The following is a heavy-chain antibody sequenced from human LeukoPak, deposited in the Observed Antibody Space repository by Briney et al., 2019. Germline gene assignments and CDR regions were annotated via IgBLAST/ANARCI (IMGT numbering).Heavy chain of an antibody. J-gene: IGHJ4*02. D-gene: IGHD5-12*01. CDR3: ARPRGTGYDHAGY. Sequence: GGSLRLSCAASGFTFSSYAMHWVRQAPGKGLEWVAVISYDGSNKYYADSVKGRFTISRDNSKNTLYLQMNSLRAEDTAVYYCARPRGTGYDHAGYWGQGTLVTVSS. CDR1: GFTFSSYA. V-gene: IGHV3-30-3*01. CDR2: ISYDGSNK.